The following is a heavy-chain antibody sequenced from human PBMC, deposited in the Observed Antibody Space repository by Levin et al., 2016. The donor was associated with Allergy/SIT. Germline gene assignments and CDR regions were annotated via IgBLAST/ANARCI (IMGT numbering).Heavy chain of an antibody. D-gene: IGHD5-12*01. Sequence: SETLSLTCVVSGGSISSSHWWSWVRQPPGQGLEWIGEIYHSGSTNYNPSLESRVTISVDKSKNQFSLKMSSMTAADTAVYYCARGGVATIPGLWGQGTLVPVSS. J-gene: IGHJ4*02. CDR1: GGSISSSHW. CDR2: IYHSGST. CDR3: ARGGVATIPGL. V-gene: IGHV4-4*02.